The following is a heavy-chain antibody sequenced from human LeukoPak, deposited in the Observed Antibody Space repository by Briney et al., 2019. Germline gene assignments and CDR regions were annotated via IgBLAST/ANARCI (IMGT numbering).Heavy chain of an antibody. J-gene: IGHJ3*02. Sequence: PGGSLRLSCAASGFTFSSYAMHWVRQAPGKGLEYVSAISSNGGSTYYANSVKGRFTISRDNSKNTLYLQMGSLRAEDMAVYYCARGIAARLVGCAFDIWGQGTMVTVSS. CDR1: GFTFSSYA. V-gene: IGHV3-64*01. D-gene: IGHD6-6*01. CDR3: ARGIAARLVGCAFDI. CDR2: ISSNGGST.